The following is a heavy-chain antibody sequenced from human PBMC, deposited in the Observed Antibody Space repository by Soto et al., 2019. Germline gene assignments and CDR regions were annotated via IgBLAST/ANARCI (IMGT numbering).Heavy chain of an antibody. J-gene: IGHJ6*02. CDR3: ARDAKRTKLDGMDV. CDR1: GGSVSSGSYY. Sequence: SETLSLTCTVSGGSVSSGSYYWSWIRQPPGKGLEWIGYTYYSGSTNYNPSLKSRVTISVDTSKNQFSLKLSSVTAADTAVYYCARDAKRTKLDGMDVWGQGTTVTVSS. V-gene: IGHV4-61*01. CDR2: TYYSGST.